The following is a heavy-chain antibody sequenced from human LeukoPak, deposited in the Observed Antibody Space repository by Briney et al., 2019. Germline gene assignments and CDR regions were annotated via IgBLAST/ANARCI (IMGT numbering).Heavy chain of an antibody. CDR1: GHTFTAYY. Sequence: ASVKVSYKASGHTFTAYYMHWVRQAPGQGLEWRGWIHPGTGDTKYAQKFQGRVTVTRDTSITTAYMELSSLRSDDTAVYYCASYASGYNWLNDWGQGTLVTVSS. CDR2: IHPGTGDT. J-gene: IGHJ5*02. V-gene: IGHV1-2*02. CDR3: ASYASGYNWLND. D-gene: IGHD3-10*01.